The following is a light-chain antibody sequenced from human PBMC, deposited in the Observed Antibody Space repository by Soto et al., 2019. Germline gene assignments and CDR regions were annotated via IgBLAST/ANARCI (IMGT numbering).Light chain of an antibody. V-gene: IGKV2-30*01. CDR2: KVS. J-gene: IGKJ5*01. CDR3: MQGPHWPRIT. CDR1: QSLVYTDGFTY. Sequence: DVVMTQSPLSLPVTLGQPASISCRSSQSLVYTDGFTYLNWFQQRPGQSPRRLIFKVSKRDSGVQDRFSGRGSGTDFTLKISRVEAEDVGVYYCMQGPHWPRITFGQGPRLEIK.